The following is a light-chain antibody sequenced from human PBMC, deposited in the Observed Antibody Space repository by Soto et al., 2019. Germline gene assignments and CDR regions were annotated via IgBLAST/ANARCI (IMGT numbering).Light chain of an antibody. J-gene: IGKJ1*01. V-gene: IGKV1-5*01. CDR3: QQYNTLSGT. CDR2: DAS. CDR1: QTITTW. Sequence: DIQMTQSPSTLSASVGDRVTITCRASQTITTWLAWYHQKPGKAPKLLIYDASTLESGVPSRFSGSGFGTEFSLTISSLQPDDFASYYCQQYNTLSGTFGQGTKVDIK.